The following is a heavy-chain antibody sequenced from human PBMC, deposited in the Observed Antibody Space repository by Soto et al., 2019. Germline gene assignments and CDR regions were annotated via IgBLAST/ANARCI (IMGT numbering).Heavy chain of an antibody. CDR2: IWYDGSNK. CDR1: GFTFSSYG. CDR3: ARAAYSSSWHTLGEFDY. D-gene: IGHD6-13*01. V-gene: IGHV3-33*01. Sequence: GGSLRLSCAASGFTFSSYGMHWVRQAPGKGLEWVAVIWYDGSNKYYADSVKGRFTISRDNSKNTLYLQMNSLRAEDTAVYYCARAAYSSSWHTLGEFDYWGQGTLVTVSS. J-gene: IGHJ4*02.